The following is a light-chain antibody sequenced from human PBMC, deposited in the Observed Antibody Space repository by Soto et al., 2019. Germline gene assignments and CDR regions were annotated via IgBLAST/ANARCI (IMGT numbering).Light chain of an antibody. CDR2: RNN. Sequence: QSVLTQPPSASGTPGQRVTISCSGSSSNIGSNYVYWYQQLPGTAPKLLIYRNNQRPSWVPDRFSGSKSGTSASLAISGLRSEDEADYYCAAWYDSLRGVVFGGGTKLTVL. J-gene: IGLJ2*01. V-gene: IGLV1-47*01. CDR3: AAWYDSLRGVV. CDR1: SSNIGSNY.